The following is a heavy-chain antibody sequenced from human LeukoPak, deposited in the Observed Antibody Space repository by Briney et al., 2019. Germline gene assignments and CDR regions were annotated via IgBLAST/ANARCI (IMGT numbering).Heavy chain of an antibody. D-gene: IGHD2-15*01. CDR3: ARGGERYCSGGSCYFDY. V-gene: IGHV1-18*01. J-gene: IGHJ4*02. Sequence: ASVKVSCKASGYTFTSYGISWVRQAPGQGLEWMGWISAYNGNTNYAQKLQGRVTMTTDTSTSTAYMELRSLGSDDTAVYYCARGGERYCSGGSCYFDYWGQGTLVTVSS. CDR2: ISAYNGNT. CDR1: GYTFTSYG.